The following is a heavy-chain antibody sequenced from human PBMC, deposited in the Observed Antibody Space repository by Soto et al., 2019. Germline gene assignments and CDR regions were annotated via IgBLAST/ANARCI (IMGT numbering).Heavy chain of an antibody. V-gene: IGHV1-18*01. CDR3: ARGRGLYSGSYYLDY. CDR2: ISGYNGNT. Sequence: QVQLVQSGAEVEKPGASVKVSCKASGYTFISYSITWVRQAPGQGLEWMGWISGYNGNTNYAQSTQGTATMTTDTSPTTAYMELWSMRSDDTVVYYCARGRGLYSGSYYLDYWGQGTLVTVSS. J-gene: IGHJ4*02. D-gene: IGHD1-26*01. CDR1: GYTFISYS.